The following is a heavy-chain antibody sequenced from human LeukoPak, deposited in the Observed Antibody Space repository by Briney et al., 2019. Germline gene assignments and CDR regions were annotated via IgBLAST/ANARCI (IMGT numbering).Heavy chain of an antibody. CDR2: IYHSGST. D-gene: IGHD3-22*01. CDR3: ARTDDSSGYYYRDPFDY. J-gene: IGHJ4*02. Sequence: SGTLSLTCAVSGGSISSSNWWSWVRQPPGKGLEWIGEIYHSGSTNYNPSLKSRVTISVDKSKNQFSLKLSSVTAADTAVYYCARTDDSSGYYYRDPFDYWGQGTLVTVSS. V-gene: IGHV4-4*02. CDR1: GGSISSSNW.